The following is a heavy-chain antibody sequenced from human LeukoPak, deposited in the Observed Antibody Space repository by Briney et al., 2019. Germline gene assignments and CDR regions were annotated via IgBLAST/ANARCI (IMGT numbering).Heavy chain of an antibody. V-gene: IGHV1-69*05. CDR3: ARVRRAEYCSGGSCYNNWFDP. D-gene: IGHD2-15*01. Sequence: SVKVSCKASGCTFSSYAISWVRQAPGQGLEWMGRIIPIFGTANYAQKFQGRVTITTDESTSTAYMELSSLRSEDTAVYYCARVRRAEYCSGGSCYNNWFDPWGQGTLVTVSS. CDR1: GCTFSSYA. CDR2: IIPIFGTA. J-gene: IGHJ5*02.